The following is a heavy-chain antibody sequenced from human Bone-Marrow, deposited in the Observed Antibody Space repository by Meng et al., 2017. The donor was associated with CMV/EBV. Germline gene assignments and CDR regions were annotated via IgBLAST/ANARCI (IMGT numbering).Heavy chain of an antibody. CDR3: ATTRGGSAMVTEDY. CDR2: IIPILGIA. V-gene: IGHV1-69*02. J-gene: IGHJ4*02. Sequence: CGGTCNSYNTRWERQAHGQGLEGMGRIIPILGIANYEKKYQGRVTITADKSTSTAYMELSSLRSEDTAVYYGATTRGGSAMVTEDYWGQGTLVTVSS. CDR1: GGTCNSYN. D-gene: IGHD5-18*01.